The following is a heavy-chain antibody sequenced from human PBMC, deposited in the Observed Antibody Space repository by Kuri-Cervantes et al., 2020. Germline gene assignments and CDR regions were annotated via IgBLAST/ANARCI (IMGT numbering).Heavy chain of an antibody. CDR1: GFTFSSYG. Sequence: GGSLRLSCAASGFTFSSYGMHWVRQAPGKGLEWVAVIWYDGSNKYYADSVKGRFTISRDNSKNTLYLQMNSLRAEDTAVYYCASRDSSPGHDAFDIWGQGTMVTVSS. J-gene: IGHJ3*02. V-gene: IGHV3-33*01. CDR2: IWYDGSNK. CDR3: ASRDSSPGHDAFDI. D-gene: IGHD3-22*01.